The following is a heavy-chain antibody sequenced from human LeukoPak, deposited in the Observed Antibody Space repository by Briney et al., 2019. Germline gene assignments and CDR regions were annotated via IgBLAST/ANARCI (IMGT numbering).Heavy chain of an antibody. D-gene: IGHD2-15*01. CDR1: GFTFGAYG. CDR2: ISNDGSNK. V-gene: IGHV3-30-3*01. Sequence: GRSLRLSCAASGFTFGAYGMHWVRQAPGKGLEWVAVISNDGSNKYNADSVKGRFTISRDNSKNTLYLQMNSLRIEDTAVYYCARNLGYCSGGSCQKRGMDVWGQGTTVTVSS. CDR3: ARNLGYCSGGSCQKRGMDV. J-gene: IGHJ6*02.